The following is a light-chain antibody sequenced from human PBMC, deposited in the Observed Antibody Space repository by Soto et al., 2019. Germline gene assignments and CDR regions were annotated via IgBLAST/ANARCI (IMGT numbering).Light chain of an antibody. J-gene: IGKJ1*01. Sequence: DIQMTQSPSSLSASVGDRVTITCRARQSISSNLNWYQQKPGKAPNLLIYTASSLQSGVPSRFTGSGSGTDFTLTISSLPPEDFATYYCQQSYSTRRTFGQGTKVEVK. CDR3: QQSYSTRRT. V-gene: IGKV1-39*01. CDR2: TAS. CDR1: QSISSN.